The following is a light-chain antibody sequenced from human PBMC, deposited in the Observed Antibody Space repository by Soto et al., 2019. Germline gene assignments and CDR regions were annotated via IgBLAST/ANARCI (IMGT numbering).Light chain of an antibody. CDR1: QSVSSF. Sequence: EIVLTQSPATLSLSPGERATLSCRASQSVSSFLAWYQQKSGQTPRLLIYDASNRATGIPARFSGSGSGTDFTLTISSLEPEDFAVYYCQHRSNWPGTFGPGTKVDIK. CDR2: DAS. V-gene: IGKV3-11*01. CDR3: QHRSNWPGT. J-gene: IGKJ3*01.